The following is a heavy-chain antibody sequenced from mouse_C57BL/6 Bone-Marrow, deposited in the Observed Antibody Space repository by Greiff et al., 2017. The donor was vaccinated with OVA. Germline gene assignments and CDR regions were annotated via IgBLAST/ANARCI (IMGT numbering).Heavy chain of an antibody. V-gene: IGHV14-4*01. Sequence: VHVKQSGAELVRPGASVKLSCTASGFNIKDDYMHWVKQRPEQGLEWIGWIDPENGDTEYASKFQGKATITADTSSNTAYLQLSSLTSEDTAVYYWTTDYYGSSLYYFDYWGQGTTLTVAS. J-gene: IGHJ2*01. CDR2: IDPENGDT. CDR3: TTDYYGSSLYYFDY. D-gene: IGHD1-1*01. CDR1: GFNIKDDY.